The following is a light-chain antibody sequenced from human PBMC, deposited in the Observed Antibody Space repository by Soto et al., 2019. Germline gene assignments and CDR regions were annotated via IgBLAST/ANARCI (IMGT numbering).Light chain of an antibody. CDR3: QESYSTS. CDR1: QPISDY. V-gene: IGKV1-39*01. Sequence: DIHMTQSPWPQSHSVGHRLTITCRTSQPISDYLNWYQQKPGKAPKLLIYVASNLQSGVPSRFSGSGSGTDFTLTISSLQPEDIATYYCQESYSTSFGQGTKV. CDR2: VAS. J-gene: IGKJ1*01.